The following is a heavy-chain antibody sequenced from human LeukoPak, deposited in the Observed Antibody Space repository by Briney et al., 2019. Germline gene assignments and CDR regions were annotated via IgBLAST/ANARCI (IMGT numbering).Heavy chain of an antibody. J-gene: IGHJ4*02. Sequence: ASVKVSCKASGYTFTAYHIHWVRQAPGQRLEWMGWINPNNGGTNYAQKFQGRVTMTRDTSISTAYMELSRLRSDDTAVYYCARSIVADDGDFDYWGQGTLVTVSS. V-gene: IGHV1-2*02. D-gene: IGHD5-12*01. CDR2: INPNNGGT. CDR1: GYTFTAYH. CDR3: ARSIVADDGDFDY.